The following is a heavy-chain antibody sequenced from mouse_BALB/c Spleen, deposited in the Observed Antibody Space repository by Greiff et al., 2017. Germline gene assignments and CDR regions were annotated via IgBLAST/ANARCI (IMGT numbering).Heavy chain of an antibody. CDR3: ARGGYLYYFDY. D-gene: IGHD3-1*01. CDR1: GFTFSDYY. V-gene: IGHV5-4*02. J-gene: IGHJ2*01. Sequence: EVQLVESGGGLVKPGGSLTLSCAASGFTFSDYYMYWVRQTPEKRLEWVATISDGGSYTYYPDSVKGRFTISRDNAKNNLYLQVSSLKSEDTAMYYCARGGYLYYFDYWGQGTTLTVSA. CDR2: ISDGGSYT.